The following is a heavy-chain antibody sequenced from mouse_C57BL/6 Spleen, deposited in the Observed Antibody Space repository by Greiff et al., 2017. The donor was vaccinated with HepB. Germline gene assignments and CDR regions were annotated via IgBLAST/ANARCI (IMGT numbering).Heavy chain of an antibody. V-gene: IGHV2-2*01. Sequence: VQLQQSGPGLVQPSQSLSITCTVSGFSLTSYGVHWVRQSPGKGLEWLGVIWSGGSTDYNAAFISRLSIRKDNSKSQVFFKMNSLQADDTAIYYSARNGDYPFDYWGQGTTLTVSS. J-gene: IGHJ2*01. D-gene: IGHD2-4*01. CDR2: IWSGGST. CDR3: ARNGDYPFDY. CDR1: GFSLTSYG.